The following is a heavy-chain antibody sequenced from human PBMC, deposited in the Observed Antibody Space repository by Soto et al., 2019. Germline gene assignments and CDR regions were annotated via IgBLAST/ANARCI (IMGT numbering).Heavy chain of an antibody. CDR3: ARAITIFVVVILDYGMDV. CDR1: GYPFTSYY. D-gene: IGHD3-3*01. CDR2: INPSGGST. V-gene: IGHV1-46*01. Sequence: ASVKVSCKASGYPFTSYYMHWVRQAPGQGLEWMGIINPSGGSTSYAQKFQGRVTMTRDTSTSTVYMELSSLRSEDTAVYYCARAITIFVVVILDYGMDVWGQGTTVTVSS. J-gene: IGHJ6*02.